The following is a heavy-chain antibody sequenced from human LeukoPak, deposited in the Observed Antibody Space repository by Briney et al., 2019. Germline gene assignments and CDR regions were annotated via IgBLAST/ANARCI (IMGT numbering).Heavy chain of an antibody. V-gene: IGHV1-24*01. J-gene: IGHJ5*02. CDR1: GYTLTELS. CDR2: FDPGDGET. Sequence: ASVKVSCKVSGYTLTELSMHWVRQAPGKGLEWMGGFDPGDGETIYAQKFQGRVTMTEDTSTDTAYMELSSLRSEDTAVYYCATGRYSSSSLNWFDPWGQGTLVTVSS. D-gene: IGHD6-6*01. CDR3: ATGRYSSSSLNWFDP.